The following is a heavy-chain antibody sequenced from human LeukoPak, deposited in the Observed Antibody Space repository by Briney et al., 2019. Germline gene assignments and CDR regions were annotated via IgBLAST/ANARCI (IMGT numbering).Heavy chain of an antibody. D-gene: IGHD3-9*01. CDR1: GYTFTSYY. Sequence: GASVKVSCKASGYTFTSYYVHWARQAPGQGLEWMGWINPNSGGTNYAQKFQDRVTMTRDTSISTAYMELSSLTSDDTAVYYCARDQYGGTYFDVLTGYSNPYYYYMDVWGKGTTVTVSS. V-gene: IGHV1-2*02. CDR2: INPNSGGT. CDR3: ARDQYGGTYFDVLTGYSNPYYYYMDV. J-gene: IGHJ6*03.